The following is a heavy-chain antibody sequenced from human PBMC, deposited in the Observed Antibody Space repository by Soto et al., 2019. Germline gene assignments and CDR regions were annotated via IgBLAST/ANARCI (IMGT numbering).Heavy chain of an antibody. CDR3: ARDKDAFDP. CDR2: IYYTGST. Sequence: QVQLQESGPGLVRPSETLSLTCTVSGDSISTYYWSWIRQPPGKGLEWIGYIYYTGSTDYNPSLKSRVTISVDTSKNQFSLRLSSVTAADTAVYYCARDKDAFDPWGQGTLVTVSS. J-gene: IGHJ5*02. V-gene: IGHV4-59*01. CDR1: GDSISTYY.